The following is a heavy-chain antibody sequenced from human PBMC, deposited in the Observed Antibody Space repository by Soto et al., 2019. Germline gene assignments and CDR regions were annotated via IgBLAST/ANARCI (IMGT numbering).Heavy chain of an antibody. CDR2: INGRDGAI. J-gene: IGHJ4*02. CDR3: ARDHLWAFDY. CDR1: GFSFSVYS. Sequence: LRLSCAASGFSFSVYSMNWVRQAPGKGLEWVSYINGRDGAINYVDSVKGRFTISIDIAKNSLYLQMNSLRDEDTAVYFCARDHLWAFDYWGQGVLVTVSS. D-gene: IGHD3-3*02. V-gene: IGHV3-48*02.